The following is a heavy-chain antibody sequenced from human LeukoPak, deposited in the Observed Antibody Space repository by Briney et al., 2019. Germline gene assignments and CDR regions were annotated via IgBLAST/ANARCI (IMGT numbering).Heavy chain of an antibody. CDR3: VNYYDSSDYQQPNHFDY. D-gene: IGHD3-22*01. Sequence: SETLSLTCTVSGGSISSGTYYWRWIRQPAGKGLEWIGRVYSSGRTNYNPSLKSRGTISVDTSRNQFSLRLSSVTAADTAVYYCVNYYDSSDYQQPNHFDYWGQGTLVTVSS. V-gene: IGHV4-61*02. J-gene: IGHJ4*02. CDR2: VYSSGRT. CDR1: GGSISSGTYY.